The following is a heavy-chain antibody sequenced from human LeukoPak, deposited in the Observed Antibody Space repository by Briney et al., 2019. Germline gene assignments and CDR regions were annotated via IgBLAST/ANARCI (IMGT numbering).Heavy chain of an antibody. CDR1: GFTVSTNS. CDR3: ARALKSDSDSANEYYEYFHH. CDR2: IYDVGST. D-gene: IGHD3-22*01. Sequence: GGSLRLSCAASGFTVSTNSISWVRQAPGKGLEWVSVIYDVGSTYHTDSVKGRFSISRDNSKNTVYLQMNSLRAEDTAVYYCARALKSDSDSANEYYEYFHHWGQGTLVTVSS. J-gene: IGHJ1*01. V-gene: IGHV3-66*01.